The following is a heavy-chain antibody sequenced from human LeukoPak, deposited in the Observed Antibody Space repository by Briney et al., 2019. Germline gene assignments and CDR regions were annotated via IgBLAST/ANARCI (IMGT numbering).Heavy chain of an antibody. V-gene: IGHV3-74*01. CDR2: INSDGRST. CDR3: ARDPDSSGWSSFEY. D-gene: IGHD6-19*01. J-gene: IGHJ4*02. CDR1: GFTFSSYS. Sequence: PGGSLRLSCAASGFTFSSYSMNWVRQAPGKGLVWVSRINSDGRSTNYADSVKGRFTISRDNAKNTLYLQMNSLRAEDTAVYYCARDPDSSGWSSFEYWGQGTLVTVSS.